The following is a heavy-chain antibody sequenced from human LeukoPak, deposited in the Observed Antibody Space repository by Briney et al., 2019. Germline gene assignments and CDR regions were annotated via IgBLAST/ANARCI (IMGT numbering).Heavy chain of an antibody. D-gene: IGHD3-22*01. CDR1: GYTFTSYG. CDR3: ARERGSSGYYYVLNYGITYYFDY. CDR2: IGAYNGNT. Sequence: ASVKVSCKASGYTFTSYGISWVRQAPGQGLEWMGWIGAYNGNTNYAQQLQGRVTMTTDTSTSTAYMELRSLRSDDTAVYYCARERGSSGYYYVLNYGITYYFDYWGQGTLVTVSS. J-gene: IGHJ4*02. V-gene: IGHV1-18*01.